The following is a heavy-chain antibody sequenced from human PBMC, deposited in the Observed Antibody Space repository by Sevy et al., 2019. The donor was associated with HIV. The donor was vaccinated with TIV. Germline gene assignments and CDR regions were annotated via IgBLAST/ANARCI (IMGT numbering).Heavy chain of an antibody. D-gene: IGHD2-21*02. V-gene: IGHV3-21*01. Sequence: GGSLRLSCAASGFTLSSYSMNWVRQAPGKGLEWVSSISSSSSYIYYADSVKGRFTISRDNAKNSLYLQMNSLRAEDTAVYYCAAGTVVTPYWFDPWGQGTLVTVSS. CDR2: ISSSSSYI. CDR1: GFTLSSYS. CDR3: AAGTVVTPYWFDP. J-gene: IGHJ5*02.